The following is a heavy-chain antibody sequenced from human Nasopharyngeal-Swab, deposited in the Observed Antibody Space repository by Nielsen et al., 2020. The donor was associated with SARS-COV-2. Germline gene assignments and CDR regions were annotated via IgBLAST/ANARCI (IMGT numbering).Heavy chain of an antibody. CDR3: ANLWFGELLSENNDY. CDR1: GYTFTDYY. J-gene: IGHJ4*02. D-gene: IGHD3-10*01. V-gene: IGHV1-2*02. Sequence: ASVKVSCKASGYTFTDYYMHWVRQAPGQGLEWMGWINPNSGGTNYAQKFQGRVTMTRDTSISTAYMELSRLRSDDTAVYYCANLWFGELLSENNDYWGQGTLVTVSS. CDR2: INPNSGGT.